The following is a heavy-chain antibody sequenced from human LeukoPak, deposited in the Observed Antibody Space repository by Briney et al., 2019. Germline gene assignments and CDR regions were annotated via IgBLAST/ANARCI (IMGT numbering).Heavy chain of an antibody. J-gene: IGHJ3*01. V-gene: IGHV3-53*01. Sequence: GGSLRLSCTVSGFTVSSNSMSWVRQAPGKGLEWVSFIYSGGNTHYSDAVKGRFTISRDNSKNTLYLQMNSLRDEDTALYYCAIHGGGTIRIEAFDVWGQGTMVTISS. CDR1: GFTVSSNS. CDR2: IYSGGNT. D-gene: IGHD3-3*01. CDR3: AIHGGGTIRIEAFDV.